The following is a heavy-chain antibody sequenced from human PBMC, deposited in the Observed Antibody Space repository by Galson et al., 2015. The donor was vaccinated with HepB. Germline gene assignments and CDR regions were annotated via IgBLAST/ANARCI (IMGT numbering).Heavy chain of an antibody. CDR1: GGTFSSYA. D-gene: IGHD2-2*01. CDR2: IIPIFGTA. J-gene: IGHJ6*02. CDR3: ARAPGDIVVVPAAMRRYYYYYGMDV. V-gene: IGHV1-69*13. Sequence: SVKVSCKASGGTFSSYAISWVRQAPGQGLEWMGGIIPIFGTANYAQKFQGRVTITADESTSTAYMELSSLRSEDTAVYYCARAPGDIVVVPAAMRRYYYYYGMDVGGQVTTVTVS.